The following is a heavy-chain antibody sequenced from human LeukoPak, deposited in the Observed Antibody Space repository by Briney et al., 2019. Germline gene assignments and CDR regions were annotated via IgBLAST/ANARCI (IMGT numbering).Heavy chain of an antibody. CDR2: ISYDGSNK. Sequence: PGGSLRLSCAASGFTFSSYGMHWVRQAPGKGLEWVAVISYDGSNKYYAESVKGRFTISRDNAKNSLYLQMNSLRAEDTAVYYCARIGSGYPKVLDYWGQGTLVTVSS. D-gene: IGHD3-22*01. CDR1: GFTFSSYG. V-gene: IGHV3-30*03. CDR3: ARIGSGYPKVLDY. J-gene: IGHJ4*02.